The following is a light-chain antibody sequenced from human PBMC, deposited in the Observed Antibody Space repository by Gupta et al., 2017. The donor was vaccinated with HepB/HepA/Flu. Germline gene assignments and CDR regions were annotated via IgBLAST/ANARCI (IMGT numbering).Light chain of an antibody. CDR2: GTS. Sequence: DIVLTQSPGILSLSPGERATLSCRASQSVSSIFLAWYQQRPGQTPRLLIYGTSTRATGVPDRFGGSGSGTEFTLTINRLEPEDFAVYYCQQEDSSPWTFGQGTKVEIK. V-gene: IGKV3-20*01. CDR3: QQEDSSPWT. CDR1: QSVSSIF. J-gene: IGKJ1*01.